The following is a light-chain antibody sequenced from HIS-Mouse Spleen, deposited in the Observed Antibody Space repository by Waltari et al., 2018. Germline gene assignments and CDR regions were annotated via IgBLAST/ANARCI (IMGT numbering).Light chain of an antibody. Sequence: LTQPHSVSESPGKTVTISCTRSSGSIASNHVRWYQQPPGSAPKLMIYDVSNRPSGVSNRFSGSKSGNTASLTISGLQAEDEADYYCSSYTSSSTYVFGTGTKVTVL. J-gene: IGLJ1*01. CDR1: SSGSIASNH. CDR3: SSYTSSSTYV. CDR2: DVS. V-gene: IGLV2-14*01.